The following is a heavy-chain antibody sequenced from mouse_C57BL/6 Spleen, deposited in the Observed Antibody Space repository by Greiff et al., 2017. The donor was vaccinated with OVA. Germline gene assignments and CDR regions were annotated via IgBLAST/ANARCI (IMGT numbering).Heavy chain of an antibody. Sequence: QVQLKESGAELVKPGASVKISCKASGYAFSSYWMNWVKQRPGKGLEWIGQIYPGDGDTNYNGKFKGKATLTADKSSSTAYMQLSSLTSEDSAVYFCARTYYYEYYAMDYWGQGTSVTVSS. CDR3: ARTYYYEYYAMDY. CDR2: IYPGDGDT. J-gene: IGHJ4*01. D-gene: IGHD1-1*01. V-gene: IGHV1-80*01. CDR1: GYAFSSYW.